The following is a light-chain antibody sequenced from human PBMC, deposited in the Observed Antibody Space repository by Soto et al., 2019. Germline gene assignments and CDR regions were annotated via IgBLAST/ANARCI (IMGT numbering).Light chain of an antibody. V-gene: IGLV3-21*01. CDR1: NIGSKS. Sequence: SSELTQPPSVSVAPGKTARITCGGNNIGSKSVHWYQQKPGQAPVLVIYYDSDRPSGIPERFSGSNSGNTATLTISRVEAGDEADYYCQVWEVFGTGTKLTVL. CDR3: QVWEV. J-gene: IGLJ1*01. CDR2: YDS.